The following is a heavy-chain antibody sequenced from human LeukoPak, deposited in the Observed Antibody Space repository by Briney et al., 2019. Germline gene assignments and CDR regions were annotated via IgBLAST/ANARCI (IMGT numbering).Heavy chain of an antibody. V-gene: IGHV3-23*01. D-gene: IGHD2/OR15-2a*01. Sequence: GGSPRLSCAASGFTFSSYAMSWVRQAPGKGLEWVSAISGSGGSTYYADSVKGRFTISRDNSKNTLYPQMNSLRAEDTAVYYCAKGLSGYGNWFDPWGQGTLVTVSS. CDR3: AKGLSGYGNWFDP. CDR1: GFTFSSYA. CDR2: ISGSGGST. J-gene: IGHJ5*02.